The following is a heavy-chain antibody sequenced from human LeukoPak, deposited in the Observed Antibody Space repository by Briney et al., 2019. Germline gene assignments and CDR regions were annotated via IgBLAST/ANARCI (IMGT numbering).Heavy chain of an antibody. D-gene: IGHD3-16*01. CDR1: GGSISSSSYY. V-gene: IGHV4-39*07. Sequence: SETLSLTCTVSGGSISSSSYYWGWIRQPPGKGLEWIGSIYYSGSTYYNPSLKSRVTISVDTSKNQFSLKLSSVTAADTAVYYCARDGGPYWGQGTLVTVSS. J-gene: IGHJ4*02. CDR2: IYYSGST. CDR3: ARDGGPY.